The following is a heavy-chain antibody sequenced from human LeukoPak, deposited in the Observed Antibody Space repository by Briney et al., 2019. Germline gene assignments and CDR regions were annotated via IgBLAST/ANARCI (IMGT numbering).Heavy chain of an antibody. CDR1: GFTFNNYE. Sequence: PGGSLRLSCATSGFTFNNYEMNWVRQTPGKGLEWVSYISDNGRTSYYADSVKGRFTISRDNAKNSLYLQMNSLRVEDTSVYYCARARIAAPLLDYWGQGTLVTVPS. J-gene: IGHJ4*02. CDR2: ISDNGRTS. CDR3: ARARIAAPLLDY. V-gene: IGHV3-48*03. D-gene: IGHD6-13*01.